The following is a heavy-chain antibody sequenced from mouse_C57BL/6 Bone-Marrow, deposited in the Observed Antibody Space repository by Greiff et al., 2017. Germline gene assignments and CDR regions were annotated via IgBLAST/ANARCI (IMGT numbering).Heavy chain of an antibody. CDR1: GFTFSSYG. Sequence: EVQVVESGGDLVKPGGSLKLSCAASGFTFSSYGMSWVRQTPDKRLEWVATISSGGSYTYYPDSVKGRFTISRDNAKNTLYLQMSSLKSEDTAMYYCARHLYYDGYYAMDYWGQGTSVTVSS. V-gene: IGHV5-6*01. D-gene: IGHD2-4*01. CDR2: ISSGGSYT. J-gene: IGHJ4*01. CDR3: ARHLYYDGYYAMDY.